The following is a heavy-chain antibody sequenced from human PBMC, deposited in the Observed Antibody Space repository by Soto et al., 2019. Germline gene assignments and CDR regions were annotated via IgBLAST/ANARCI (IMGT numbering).Heavy chain of an antibody. D-gene: IGHD6-6*01. CDR3: AGGWGSASPSPEY. Sequence: QVQLVQSGAEVKKPGASVKVSCKASGYTCTSYDINWVRQATGQGLEWMGWMNPNSGNTGYAQKVQGRVPMTRNTSMSPAYMELISLRSADPAVYYCAGGWGSASPSPEYWGQGTLVTVSS. CDR2: MNPNSGNT. J-gene: IGHJ4*02. CDR1: GYTCTSYD. V-gene: IGHV1-8*01.